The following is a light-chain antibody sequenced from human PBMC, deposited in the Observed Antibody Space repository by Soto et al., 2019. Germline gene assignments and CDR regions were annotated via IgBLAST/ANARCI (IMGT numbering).Light chain of an antibody. V-gene: IGLV1-40*01. CDR2: GNS. J-gene: IGLJ1*01. CDR1: RSNIGEGYD. Sequence: QSVLTQLPSVSGAPGQRVTISYTGRRSNIGEGYDVHWYQQLPGTAPKLLIYGNSNRPSGVPDRFSGSKSGTSASLAFTVLEAEEEADYYSPSYASSPSSVFGTGTKVTVL. CDR3: PSYASSPSSV.